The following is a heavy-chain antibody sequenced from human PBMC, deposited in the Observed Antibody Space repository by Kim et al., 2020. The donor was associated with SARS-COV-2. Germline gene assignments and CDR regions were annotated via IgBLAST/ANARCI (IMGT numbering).Heavy chain of an antibody. V-gene: IGHV3-7*01. D-gene: IGHD3-22*01. J-gene: IGHJ4*02. CDR3: ARDWDYYDSSGLDS. Sequence: VDSVKGRFTISRNNTKNSLYLQMNSLRAEDTAVYFCARDWDYYDSSGLDSWGQGTLVTVSS.